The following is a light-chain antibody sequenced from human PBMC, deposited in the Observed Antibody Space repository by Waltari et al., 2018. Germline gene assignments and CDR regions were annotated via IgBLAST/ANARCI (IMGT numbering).Light chain of an antibody. J-gene: IGKJ2*01. V-gene: IGKV1-39*01. CDR1: QSISSY. CDR2: TAS. Sequence: DIQMTQSPSSLSASVGDRVTITCRASQSISSYLNWYQQKPGKAPNLLIYTASSLQSGVPSRFSGSGSGTDFTLTISSLQPEDFATYYCQQSYSTPLYTFGQGTKLEIK. CDR3: QQSYSTPLYT.